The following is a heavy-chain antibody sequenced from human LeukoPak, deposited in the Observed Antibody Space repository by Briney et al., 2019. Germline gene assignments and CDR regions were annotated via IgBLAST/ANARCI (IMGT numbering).Heavy chain of an antibody. J-gene: IGHJ5*02. D-gene: IGHD3-16*01. CDR3: AAGGRGRKTRVVVSYNWFDP. Sequence: SETLSLTCAVYGGSFSGYYWSLIRQPRGKGLEWIGEINHSGSTNYNPSLKSRVTISVDTSKNQFSLKLSSVTAADTAVYYCAAGGRGRKTRVVVSYNWFDPWGQGTLVTVSS. CDR1: GGSFSGYY. CDR2: INHSGST. V-gene: IGHV4-34*01.